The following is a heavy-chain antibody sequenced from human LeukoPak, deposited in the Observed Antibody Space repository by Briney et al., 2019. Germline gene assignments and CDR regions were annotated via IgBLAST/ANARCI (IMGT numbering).Heavy chain of an antibody. CDR3: AKPDYGGNSGKDAFDI. CDR2: ISGSGGST. V-gene: IGHV3-23*01. CDR1: GFTFSSYA. J-gene: IGHJ3*02. D-gene: IGHD4-23*01. Sequence: GGSLRLSCAASGFTFSSYAMSWVRQAPGKGLEWVSAISGSGGSTYYADSVKGRFTISRDNSKNTLYLQMNSLRAEDTAVYYCAKPDYGGNSGKDAFDIWGQGTMVTVSS.